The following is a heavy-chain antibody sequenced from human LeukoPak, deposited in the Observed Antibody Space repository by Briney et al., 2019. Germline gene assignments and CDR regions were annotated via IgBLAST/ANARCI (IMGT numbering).Heavy chain of an antibody. CDR3: ARDRWRGSGSHDY. D-gene: IGHD3-10*01. J-gene: IGHJ4*02. V-gene: IGHV1-69*04. CDR1: GGTFSSYA. CDR2: IIPILGIA. Sequence: ASVKVSCKASGGTFSSYAISWVRQAPGQGLEWMGRIIPILGIANYAQKFQGRVTITADKSTSTAYMELSSLRSEDTAMYYCARDRWRGSGSHDYWGQGTLVTVSS.